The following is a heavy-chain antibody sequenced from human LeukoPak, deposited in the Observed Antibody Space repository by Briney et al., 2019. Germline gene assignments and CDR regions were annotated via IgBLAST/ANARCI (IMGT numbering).Heavy chain of an antibody. Sequence: GGSLRLSCAASGFTFSSYWMSWVRQAPGKGLEWVADIKQDGSEKYYVDSVKGRFTISRDNAKNSLYLQMNSLRAEDTAVYYCARDQELRYFDWFPQNLLDYWGQGTLVTVSS. D-gene: IGHD3-9*01. CDR2: IKQDGSEK. J-gene: IGHJ4*02. CDR1: GFTFSSYW. V-gene: IGHV3-7*01. CDR3: ARDQELRYFDWFPQNLLDY.